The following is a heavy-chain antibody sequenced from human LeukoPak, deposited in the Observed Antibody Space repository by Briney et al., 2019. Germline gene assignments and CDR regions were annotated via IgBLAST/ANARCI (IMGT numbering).Heavy chain of an antibody. CDR3: SREGSDGYNFDY. Sequence: PGGSLRLPCAASGFTFSSYELIWVRQAPGRGLEWVSYINPSGARIYYADSVKGRFTISRDNAKNSLYLQMNSLRAEDTGVYYCSREGSDGYNFDYWGQGTLVTVSS. J-gene: IGHJ4*02. V-gene: IGHV3-48*03. D-gene: IGHD5-24*01. CDR2: INPSGARI. CDR1: GFTFSSYE.